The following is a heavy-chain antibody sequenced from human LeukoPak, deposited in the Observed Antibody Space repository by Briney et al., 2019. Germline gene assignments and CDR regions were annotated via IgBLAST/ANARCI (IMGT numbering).Heavy chain of an antibody. D-gene: IGHD3-3*01. CDR2: IYYRGST. CDR1: GGSTSSNY. J-gene: IGHJ6*02. CDR3: ARQNYDEVNYYYYGLDV. Sequence: SETLSLTCTVSGGSTSSNYWSWIRQSPGEGLEWIGYIYYRGSTDYNPSLKSRVTISVDTSKNQFSLKLSSVTAADTAVYYCARQNYDEVNYYYYGLDVWGQGTTVTVSS. V-gene: IGHV4-59*08.